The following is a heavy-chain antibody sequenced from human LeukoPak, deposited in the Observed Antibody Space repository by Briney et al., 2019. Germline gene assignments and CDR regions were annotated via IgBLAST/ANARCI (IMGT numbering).Heavy chain of an antibody. J-gene: IGHJ4*02. V-gene: IGHV1-3*01. CDR2: INAGNGNT. D-gene: IGHD3-10*01. Sequence: GASVKVSCKASGYTFTSYAMHWVRQAPGQRREWMGWINAGNGNTKYSQKFQGRVTITRDTSASTAYMELSSLRSEDTAVYYCARIIYGSGSYYFDYWGQGTLVTVSS. CDR1: GYTFTSYA. CDR3: ARIIYGSGSYYFDY.